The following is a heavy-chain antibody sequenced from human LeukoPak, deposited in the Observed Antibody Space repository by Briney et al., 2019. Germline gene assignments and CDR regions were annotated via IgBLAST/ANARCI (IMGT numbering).Heavy chain of an antibody. J-gene: IGHJ4*02. V-gene: IGHV1-46*01. Sequence: GAPVKVSCKASGYIFTPYYIHWVGQAPGQGLEGMGKINPSGGNTNYAQKFQGRVTMTRDTSTSTVYMELSSLRSGDTAVYYCARFAVHRRLAVAGQFGLDYWGQGTLVTVSS. CDR2: INPSGGNT. CDR3: ARFAVHRRLAVAGQFGLDY. D-gene: IGHD6-19*01. CDR1: GYIFTPYY.